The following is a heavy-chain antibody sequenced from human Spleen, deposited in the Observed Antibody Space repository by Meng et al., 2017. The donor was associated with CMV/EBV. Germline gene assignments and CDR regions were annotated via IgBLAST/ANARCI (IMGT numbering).Heavy chain of an antibody. D-gene: IGHD3-22*01. J-gene: IGHJ4*02. Sequence: SGYTFTGYYMHWVRQAPGQGLEWMAWINPNSGGTNYAQKFQGRVTMTRDTSISTAHMELSRLRSDDTAVYYCARDPYYYDSTGPGGYWGQGTLVTVSS. CDR2: INPNSGGT. V-gene: IGHV1-2*02. CDR1: GYTFTGYY. CDR3: ARDPYYYDSTGPGGY.